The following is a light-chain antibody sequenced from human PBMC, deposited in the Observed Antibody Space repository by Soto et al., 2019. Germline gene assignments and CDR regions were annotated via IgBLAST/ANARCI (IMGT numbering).Light chain of an antibody. V-gene: IGKV1D-12*01. Sequence: DIQMTQSPSSVSASVGDRVSITCRASQGISNWLAWYQQKPGRAPKLLIYAASSLQSGVSSRFSGTGSGTEFTFTISSLHPEDFATYYCQLHTTYPRPFGQGTKVEVK. CDR1: QGISNW. CDR2: AAS. J-gene: IGKJ1*01. CDR3: QLHTTYPRP.